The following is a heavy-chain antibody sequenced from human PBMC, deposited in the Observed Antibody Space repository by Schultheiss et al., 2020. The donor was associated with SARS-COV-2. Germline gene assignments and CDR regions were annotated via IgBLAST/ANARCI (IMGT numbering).Heavy chain of an antibody. CDR1: GGSISSYY. CDR2: IYYTGTT. Sequence: SETLSLTCTVSGGSISSYYWSWIRQPAGKGLEWIGYIYYTGTTNYNPSLQSRVTISVDTSKNQFSLKLSSVTAADTAVYYCARTTVTVAVDYWGQGTLVTVSS. J-gene: IGHJ4*02. D-gene: IGHD4-17*01. CDR3: ARTTVTVAVDY. V-gene: IGHV4-59*08.